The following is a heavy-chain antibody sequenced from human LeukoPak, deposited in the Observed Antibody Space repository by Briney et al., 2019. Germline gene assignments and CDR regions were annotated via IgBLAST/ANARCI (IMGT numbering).Heavy chain of an antibody. J-gene: IGHJ2*01. V-gene: IGHV4-30-2*01. Sequence: SDTLSLTCTVSGGSISSSTYSWSWIRQPPGKGLEWIGYIYHSGSTYYNPSLKSRVTISVDRSKNQFSLKLSSVTAADTAVYYCAIGTKRLRFNWYFDLWGRGTLVTVSS. D-gene: IGHD5-12*01. CDR1: GGSISSSTYS. CDR3: AIGTKRLRFNWYFDL. CDR2: IYHSGST.